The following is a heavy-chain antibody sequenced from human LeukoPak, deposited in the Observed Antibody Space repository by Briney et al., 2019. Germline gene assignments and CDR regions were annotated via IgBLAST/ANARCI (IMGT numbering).Heavy chain of an antibody. CDR1: GGSISSYY. J-gene: IGHJ4*02. CDR3: AGSIVGPTRGYYFDY. V-gene: IGHV4-59*12. D-gene: IGHD1-26*01. CDR2: IYYSGST. Sequence: SETLSLTCTVSGGSISSYYWSWIRQPPGKGLEWIGYIYYSGSTNYNPSLKSRVTVSVDTSKNQFPLKLSSVTAADTAVYFCAGSIVGPTRGYYFDYWGQGTPVTVSS.